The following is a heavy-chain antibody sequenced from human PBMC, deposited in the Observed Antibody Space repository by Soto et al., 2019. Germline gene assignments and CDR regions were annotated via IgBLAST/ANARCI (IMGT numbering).Heavy chain of an antibody. Sequence: QVQLQVSGPGLVQPSGTLSLTCAVSGDSINNSHWWSWVRQTPGKGLEWIGETYHSGTTNYNPSLKPRVTISIDKSKNQFSLKMNSVTAADPAVYYCAREVNSSPARGPNWFDPWGQGTLVTVSS. D-gene: IGHD6-13*01. CDR3: AREVNSSPARGPNWFDP. V-gene: IGHV4-4*02. J-gene: IGHJ5*02. CDR2: TYHSGTT. CDR1: GDSINNSHW.